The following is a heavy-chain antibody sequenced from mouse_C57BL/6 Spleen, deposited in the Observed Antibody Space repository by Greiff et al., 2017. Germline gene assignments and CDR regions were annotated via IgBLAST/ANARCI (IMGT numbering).Heavy chain of an antibody. Sequence: QVQLQQSGAELAKPGASVTLSCKASGYTFTSYWMHWVKQRPGQGLEWIGYINPSSGYTKYNQKFKDKATLTADKSSSTAYMQLSSLTYEDSAVYYCATTMVTTDQAWFAYWGQGTLVTVSA. CDR3: ATTMVTTDQAWFAY. CDR1: GYTFTSYW. J-gene: IGHJ3*01. D-gene: IGHD2-2*01. CDR2: INPSSGYT. V-gene: IGHV1-7*01.